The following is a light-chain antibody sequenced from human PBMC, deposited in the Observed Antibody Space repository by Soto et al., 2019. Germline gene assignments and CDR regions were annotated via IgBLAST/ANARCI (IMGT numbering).Light chain of an antibody. J-gene: IGLJ1*01. CDR3: TSYTSSNTLYV. Sequence: QSALAQPASVSGSPGQSISISCTGPSSDVGDYISVSWFQQHPGKAPKLMIYEVSNRPSGVSNRFSGSKSANTASLTISGLQDEDEADYYCTSYTSSNTLYVFGTGNKVTVL. CDR1: SSDVGDYIS. V-gene: IGLV2-14*01. CDR2: EVS.